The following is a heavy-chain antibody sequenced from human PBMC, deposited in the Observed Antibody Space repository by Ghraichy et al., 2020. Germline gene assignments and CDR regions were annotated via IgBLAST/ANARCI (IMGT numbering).Heavy chain of an antibody. V-gene: IGHV3-48*01. CDR2: ISSTSSII. D-gene: IGHD2-21*02. Sequence: GASLRLSCAASGFTFSTSAMSWVRQAPGKGLEWVSYISSTSSIIYYADSVKGRFTISRDNAKNSLYLQMNSLRVEDTALYYCASPGVTPFDYWGQGTLVTVSS. CDR3: ASPGVTPFDY. J-gene: IGHJ4*02. CDR1: GFTFSTSA.